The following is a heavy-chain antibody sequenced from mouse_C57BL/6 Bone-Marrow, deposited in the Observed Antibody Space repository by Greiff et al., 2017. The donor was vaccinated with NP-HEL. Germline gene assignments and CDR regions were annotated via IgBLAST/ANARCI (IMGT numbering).Heavy chain of an antibody. J-gene: IGHJ3*02. CDR2: IYPRSGNT. CDR3: ARGYDGY. CDR1: GYTFTSYG. D-gene: IGHD2-3*01. V-gene: IGHV1-81*01. Sequence: VQLQQSGAELARPGASVKLSCKASGYTFTSYGISWVKQRTGQGLEWIGEIYPRSGNTYHNEKFKGKATLTADKSSSTAYMELRSLTSEDSAVYFCARGYDGYWGQGTLVTVSA.